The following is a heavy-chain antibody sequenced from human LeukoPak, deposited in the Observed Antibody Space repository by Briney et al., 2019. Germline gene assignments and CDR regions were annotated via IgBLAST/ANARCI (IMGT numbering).Heavy chain of an antibody. J-gene: IGHJ4*02. CDR2: IYHSGST. CDR1: GGSISSGGYS. V-gene: IGHV4-30-2*05. Sequence: SQTLSLTCAVSGGSISSGGYSWSWIRQPPGKGLEWIGYIYHSGSTYYNPSLKSRVTISVDTSKNQFSLKLSSVTAADTAVYYCARGPDSSGYYYPAAVDYWGQGTLVTVSS. D-gene: IGHD3-22*01. CDR3: ARGPDSSGYYYPAAVDY.